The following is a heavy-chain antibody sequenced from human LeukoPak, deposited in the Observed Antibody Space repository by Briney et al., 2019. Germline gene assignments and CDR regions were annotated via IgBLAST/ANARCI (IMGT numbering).Heavy chain of an antibody. J-gene: IGHJ4*02. CDR3: ARDLPKDIVVVPAAFDY. CDR2: IKQDGSEK. D-gene: IGHD2-2*01. CDR1: GFTFSSYW. V-gene: IGHV3-7*01. Sequence: GGSLRLSCAASGFTFSSYWMSWVRQAPGKGLEWVANIKQDGSEKYYVDSVKGRFTISRDNAKNSLYLQMNSLRAEGTAVYYCARDLPKDIVVVPAAFDYWGQGTLVTVSS.